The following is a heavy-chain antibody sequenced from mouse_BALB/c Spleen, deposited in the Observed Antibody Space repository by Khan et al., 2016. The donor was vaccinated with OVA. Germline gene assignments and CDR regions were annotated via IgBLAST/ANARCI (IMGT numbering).Heavy chain of an antibody. V-gene: IGHV3-8*02. Sequence: EVQLQESGPSLVKPSQTLSLTCSVTGDSITSGYWNWIRKFPGNKLEYMGYISYSGSTYYNPSLKSRISITRDTSKNQYYLQLNSVTTEDTATYYCARNAGNYLYYFDYWGQGTTLTVSS. CDR2: ISYSGST. CDR1: GDSITSGY. J-gene: IGHJ2*01. D-gene: IGHD2-1*01. CDR3: ARNAGNYLYYFDY.